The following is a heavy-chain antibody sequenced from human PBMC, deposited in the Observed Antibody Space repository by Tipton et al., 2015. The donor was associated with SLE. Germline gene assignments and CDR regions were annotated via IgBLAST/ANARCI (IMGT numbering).Heavy chain of an antibody. D-gene: IGHD3-22*01. V-gene: IGHV3-74*01. CDR3: ARAVTDFYDSSGFTWYFAL. CDR1: GFTFSSYW. CDR2: INSDGSIK. Sequence: SLRLSCAVSGFTFSSYWMYWVRQAPGKGLAWVSGINSDGSIKIYADSVKGRFTVSRDSAKNTVDLQMNTLRAEDTAVYYCARAVTDFYDSSGFTWYFALWGRGTLVTV. J-gene: IGHJ2*01.